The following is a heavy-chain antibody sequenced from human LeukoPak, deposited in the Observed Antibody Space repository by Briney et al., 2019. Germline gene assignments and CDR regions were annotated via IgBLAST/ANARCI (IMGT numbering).Heavy chain of an antibody. CDR3: AKGIAVAGTRPDYYYYGMDV. V-gene: IGHV3-23*01. CDR2: ISGSGGST. CDR1: GFTFSSYA. D-gene: IGHD6-19*01. J-gene: IGHJ6*02. Sequence: GGSLRLSCAASGFTFSSYAMSWVRQAPGKGLEWVSAISGSGGSTYYADSVKGRFTISRDNSKNTLYLQMNSLSAEDTAVYYCAKGIAVAGTRPDYYYYGMDVWGQGTTVTVSS.